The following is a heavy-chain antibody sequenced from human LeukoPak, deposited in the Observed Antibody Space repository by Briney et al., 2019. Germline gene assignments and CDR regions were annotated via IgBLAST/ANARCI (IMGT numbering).Heavy chain of an antibody. V-gene: IGHV1-3*03. CDR3: ARGSGYCGGDCYSGAFDI. Sequence: ASVKVSCKASGYTFTSYAMHWVRQAPGQRLEWMGWINAGNGNTKYSQEFQGRVTITRDTSASTAYMELSSLRSEDMAVYYCARGSGYCGGDCYSGAFDIWGQGTMVTVSS. J-gene: IGHJ3*02. D-gene: IGHD2-21*02. CDR2: INAGNGNT. CDR1: GYTFTSYA.